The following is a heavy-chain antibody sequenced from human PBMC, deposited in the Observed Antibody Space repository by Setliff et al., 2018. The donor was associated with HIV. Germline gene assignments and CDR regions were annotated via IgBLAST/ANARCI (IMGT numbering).Heavy chain of an antibody. D-gene: IGHD3-22*01. Sequence: ASVKVSCKASGYTFTSYGISWVRQAPGQGLEWMGWISGYNGNTNYAQKLQGRVTMTTDTSTKTAYMEVRSLRSDDTAVYYCARVVNHYDSSGYFGGYYYYMDVWGKGTTVTVSS. CDR1: GYTFTSYG. J-gene: IGHJ6*03. CDR3: ARVVNHYDSSGYFGGYYYYMDV. CDR2: ISGYNGNT. V-gene: IGHV1-18*01.